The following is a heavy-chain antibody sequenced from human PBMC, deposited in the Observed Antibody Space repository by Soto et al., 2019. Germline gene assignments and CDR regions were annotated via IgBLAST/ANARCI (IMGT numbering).Heavy chain of an antibody. J-gene: IGHJ5*02. CDR2: RTPNSGNT. Sequence: ASVKVSCKASGYTFTVLGISWVRQAPGQGLEWMGWRTPNSGNTGYAQKFQGSVTMTRNTSISTAYMELSSLRSEDTAVYYCARGLLWFGESGFDPWGQGTLVTVSS. CDR3: ARGLLWFGESGFDP. D-gene: IGHD3-10*01. V-gene: IGHV1-8*02. CDR1: GYTFTVLG.